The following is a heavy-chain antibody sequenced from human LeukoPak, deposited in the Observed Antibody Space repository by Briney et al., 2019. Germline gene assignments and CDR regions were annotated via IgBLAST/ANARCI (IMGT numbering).Heavy chain of an antibody. V-gene: IGHV3-30*18. CDR2: ISYDGSKK. J-gene: IGHJ4*02. D-gene: IGHD5-18*01. Sequence: PGGSLRLSCAASGFTFSSYGMHWVRQAPGKGLEWVAVISYDGSKKYYADSVKGRFTISRDDSKSTLYLQMNSLRPEDTAVYYCAKEKLPSGYSFLTDYWGQGTLVTVSS. CDR1: GFTFSSYG. CDR3: AKEKLPSGYSFLTDY.